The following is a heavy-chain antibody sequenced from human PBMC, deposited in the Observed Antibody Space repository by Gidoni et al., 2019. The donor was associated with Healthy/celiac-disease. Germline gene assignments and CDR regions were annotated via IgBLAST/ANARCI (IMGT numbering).Heavy chain of an antibody. CDR2: IYSGVST. V-gene: IGHV3-53*01. Sequence: EVQLVESGGGLIQPGGSLRLSCAASGFTVSSNYMSWVRQAPGKGLEWVSVIYSGVSTYYAASVKGRFTISRDNSKNTVYLQMNSLRAEDTAVYYCARDWGGDWFDPWGQGTLATVSS. CDR3: ARDWGGDWFDP. CDR1: GFTVSSNY. J-gene: IGHJ5*02. D-gene: IGHD7-27*01.